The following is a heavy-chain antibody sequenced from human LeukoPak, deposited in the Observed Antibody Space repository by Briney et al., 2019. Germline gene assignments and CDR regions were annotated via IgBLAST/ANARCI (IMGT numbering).Heavy chain of an antibody. CDR2: IYYSGST. CDR1: GGSISSYY. D-gene: IGHD3-22*01. V-gene: IGHV4-59*01. Sequence: SETLSLTCTVSGGSISSYYWSWIRQPPGKGLEWIGYIYYSGSTNYNPSLKSRVTISVDTSKNQFSLKLSSVTAADTAVYYCERDPYYYDSSGYYWSAFDIWGQGTMVTVSS. J-gene: IGHJ3*02. CDR3: ERDPYYYDSSGYYWSAFDI.